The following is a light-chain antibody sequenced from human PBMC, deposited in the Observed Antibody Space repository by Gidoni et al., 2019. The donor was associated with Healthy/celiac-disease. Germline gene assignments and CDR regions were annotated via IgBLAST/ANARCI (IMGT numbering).Light chain of an antibody. J-gene: IGLJ1*01. V-gene: IGLV1-44*01. Sequence: QSVLTQPPSASGTPEQRVTISCSGSSSNIGSNPVNWYQQRPGTAPQLLIYSNNQRPSGVPDRCSGSKSGTSASLAISGLQSEDEADYYCAAWDDSLNGGYVFGTGTKVTVL. CDR1: SSNIGSNP. CDR3: AAWDDSLNGGYV. CDR2: SNN.